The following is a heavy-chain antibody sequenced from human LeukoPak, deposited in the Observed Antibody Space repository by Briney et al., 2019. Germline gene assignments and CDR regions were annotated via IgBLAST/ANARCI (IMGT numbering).Heavy chain of an antibody. CDR3: ARGDGYNSVAFDI. V-gene: IGHV3-66*01. CDR1: GFTVGSNY. CDR2: IYSGGST. D-gene: IGHD5-12*01. Sequence: GGSLRLSCAASGFTVGSNYMSWVRQAPGKGLEWVSVIYSGGSTYYADSVKGRFTISRDNSKNTLYLQMNSLRAEDTAVYYCARGDGYNSVAFDIWGQGTMVTVSS. J-gene: IGHJ3*02.